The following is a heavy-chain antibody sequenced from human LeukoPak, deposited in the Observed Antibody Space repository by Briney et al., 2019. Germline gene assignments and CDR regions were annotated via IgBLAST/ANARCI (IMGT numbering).Heavy chain of an antibody. CDR2: ISSSGSTI. V-gene: IGHV3-48*03. CDR1: GFTFSNYA. CDR3: ARVSSGSYYILDY. D-gene: IGHD1-26*01. Sequence: PGGSLRLSCAASGFTFSNYAMNWVRQAPGKGLEWVSYISSSGSTIYYADSVKGRLTISRDNAKNSLYLQMSSLRAEDTAVYYCARVSSGSYYILDYWGQGTLVTVSS. J-gene: IGHJ4*02.